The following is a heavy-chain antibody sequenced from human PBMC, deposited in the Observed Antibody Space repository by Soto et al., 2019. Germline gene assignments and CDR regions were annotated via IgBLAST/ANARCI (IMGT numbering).Heavy chain of an antibody. Sequence: GASVKVSCKASGFTFSSSAVQWVRQARGQRLEWIGKIVVGSGNTNYAQKFQERVTITRDMSTSTAYMELSSLRSEDTAFYYCAASDPGPMGFDPWGQGTLVTVSS. V-gene: IGHV1-58*01. J-gene: IGHJ5*02. CDR2: IVVGSGNT. CDR3: AASDPGPMGFDP. CDR1: GFTFSSSA.